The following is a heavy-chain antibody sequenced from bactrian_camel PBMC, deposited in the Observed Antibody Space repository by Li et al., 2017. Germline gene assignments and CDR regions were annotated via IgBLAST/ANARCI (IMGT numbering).Heavy chain of an antibody. CDR3: AKDTSASGYYSVYGY. CDR1: GYTYSNNC. J-gene: IGHJ4*01. V-gene: IGHV3S1*01. Sequence: HVQLVESGGGSVQAGGSLRLSCAASGYTYSNNCMGWFRQAPGREREGVAAQATGYTGDAYTNYVDSVKGRFTISQDSAKNTLYLQLNSLKTEDTAMYYCAKDTSASGYYSVYGYWGQGTQVTVS. CDR2: GYTGDAYT. D-gene: IGHD2*01.